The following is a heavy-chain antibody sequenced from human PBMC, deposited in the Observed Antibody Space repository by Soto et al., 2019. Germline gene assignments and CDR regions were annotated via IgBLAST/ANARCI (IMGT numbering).Heavy chain of an antibody. V-gene: IGHV3-23*01. Sequence: VQLLESGGGLVQPGGSLRLSCAVSGFTFSNYAMSWVRQAPGKGLEWVSGISGSGGSTYYGDSVKGRFTISRDNSKTTLSLKINGLGPEDTAVYYCAKGGGQWLGSGFDHWGQGTLVTVSS. CDR3: AKGGGQWLGSGFDH. D-gene: IGHD6-19*01. J-gene: IGHJ4*02. CDR2: ISGSGGST. CDR1: GFTFSNYA.